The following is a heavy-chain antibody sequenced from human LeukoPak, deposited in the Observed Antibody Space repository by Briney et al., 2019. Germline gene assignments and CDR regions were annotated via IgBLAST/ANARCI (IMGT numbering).Heavy chain of an antibody. CDR3: APGSLSSTSFARK. CDR2: ISGSGGST. V-gene: IGHV3-23*01. D-gene: IGHD2-2*01. Sequence: GGSLRLSCAASGFTFSSYAMSWVRQAPGKGLEWVSAISGSGGSTYYADSVKGRFTISRDNSKNTLYLQMNSLRAEDTAVYYCAPGSLSSTSFARKWGQGTLVTVSS. J-gene: IGHJ4*02. CDR1: GFTFSSYA.